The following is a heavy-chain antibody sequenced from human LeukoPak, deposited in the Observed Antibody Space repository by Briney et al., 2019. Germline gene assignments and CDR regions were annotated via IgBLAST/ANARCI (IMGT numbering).Heavy chain of an antibody. V-gene: IGHV1-2*06. CDR3: ARVSYSGYDYAFDY. J-gene: IGHJ4*02. D-gene: IGHD5-12*01. Sequence: ASVKVSCKSSGYTFTGYYMHWVRQAPGQRLEWMGRINPNSGGTNYAQKFQGRVTMTRDTSISTAYMELSRLRSDDTAVYYCARVSYSGYDYAFDYWGQGTLVTVSS. CDR2: INPNSGGT. CDR1: GYTFTGYY.